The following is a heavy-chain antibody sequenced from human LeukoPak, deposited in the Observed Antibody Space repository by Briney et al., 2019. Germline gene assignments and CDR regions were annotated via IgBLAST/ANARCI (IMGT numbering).Heavy chain of an antibody. CDR3: AKDGEVGAFDI. Sequence: GGSLRLSCAASGFTFSRFAMSWVRQAPGKGLEWVSGISGSGGSTYYADSVKGRFTISRDNSKNTLYLQMNSLRAEDTAVYYCAKDGEVGAFDIWGQGTMVTVSS. CDR2: ISGSGGST. V-gene: IGHV3-23*01. CDR1: GFTFSRFA. D-gene: IGHD4-17*01. J-gene: IGHJ3*02.